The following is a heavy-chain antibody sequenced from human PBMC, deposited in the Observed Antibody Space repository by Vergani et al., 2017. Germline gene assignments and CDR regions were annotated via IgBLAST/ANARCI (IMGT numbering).Heavy chain of an antibody. J-gene: IGHJ4*02. D-gene: IGHD3-10*01. Sequence: QVQLVQSGAEVKKPGASVKVSCKASGYTFTSYAMHWVRQAPVQRLEWMGWIYAGNGNTKYSQKFQGRVTITRDTSASTAYMELSSLRSEDTAVYYCARVRPWFGEQHYFDYWGQGTLVTVSS. CDR2: IYAGNGNT. CDR1: GYTFTSYA. V-gene: IGHV1-3*01. CDR3: ARVRPWFGEQHYFDY.